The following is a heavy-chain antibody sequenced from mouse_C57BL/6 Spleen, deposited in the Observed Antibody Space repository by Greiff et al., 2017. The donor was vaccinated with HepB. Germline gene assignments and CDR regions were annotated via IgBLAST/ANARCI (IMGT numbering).Heavy chain of an antibody. CDR3: ARFLRSYYYAMDY. CDR2: IYPGDGDT. Sequence: QVQLKQSGAELVKPGASVKISCKASGYAFSSYWMNWVKQRPGKGLEWIGQIYPGDGDTNYNGKFKGKATLTADKSSSTAYMQLSSLTSEDSAVYFCARFLRSYYYAMDYWGQGTSVTVSS. V-gene: IGHV1-80*01. D-gene: IGHD1-1*01. J-gene: IGHJ4*01. CDR1: GYAFSSYW.